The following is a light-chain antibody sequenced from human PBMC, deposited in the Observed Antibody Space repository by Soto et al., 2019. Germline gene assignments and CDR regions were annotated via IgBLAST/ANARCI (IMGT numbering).Light chain of an antibody. Sequence: EIVLTQSPGTLSLSPGERATLSCRASQSVSSSYLAWYQKKPGQAPRLLIYGASSRATGIPTRFSGSGSGTDFTLTISRLEPEYFAVYYCQQYGSSRTFGQGTKVEI. CDR3: QQYGSSRT. J-gene: IGKJ1*01. CDR2: GAS. V-gene: IGKV3-20*01. CDR1: QSVSSSY.